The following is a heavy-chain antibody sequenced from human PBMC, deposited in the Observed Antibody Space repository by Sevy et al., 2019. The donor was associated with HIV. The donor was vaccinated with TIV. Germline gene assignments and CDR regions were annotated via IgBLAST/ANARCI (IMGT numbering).Heavy chain of an antibody. J-gene: IGHJ3*02. CDR3: PRQGGYQLPAAFDI. Sequence: SETLSLACTVSGGSISSYYWSWIRRPPGKGLEWIGHIYYSGSTNYNPSLKSRVTISVDTSKNQFSLKLSSVTAADTAVYYCPRQGGYQLPAAFDIWCQGTMVTVSS. CDR1: GGSISSYY. D-gene: IGHD5-18*01. CDR2: IYYSGST. V-gene: IGHV4-59*08.